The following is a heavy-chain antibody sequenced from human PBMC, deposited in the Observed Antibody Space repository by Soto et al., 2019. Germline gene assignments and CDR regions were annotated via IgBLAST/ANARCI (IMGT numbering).Heavy chain of an antibody. CDR3: ARELLTTITIFGVASRGGMDV. J-gene: IGHJ6*01. CDR2: ISSSGSTI. D-gene: IGHD3-3*01. V-gene: IGHV3-48*03. CDR1: GFTFSSYE. Sequence: EVQLVESGGGLVQPGGSLRLSCAASGFTFSSYEMNWVRQAPGKGLEWVSYISSSGSTIYYADSVKGRFTISRDNAKNSLYLQMNSLRAEDTAVYYCARELLTTITIFGVASRGGMDVW.